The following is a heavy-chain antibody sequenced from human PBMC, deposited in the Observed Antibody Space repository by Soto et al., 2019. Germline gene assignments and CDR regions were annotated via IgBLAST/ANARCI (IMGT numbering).Heavy chain of an antibody. CDR3: ARDSSSYYGMDV. CDR2: IYSGGST. CDR1: GFTVSSNY. D-gene: IGHD6-6*01. V-gene: IGHV3-53*01. Sequence: GGSLRLSCAASGFTVSSNYMSWVRQAPGKGLEWVSVIYSGGSTYYADSVKGRFTISRDNSKNTLYLQMNSLRAEDTAAYYCARDSSSYYGMDVWGQGTTVTVSS. J-gene: IGHJ6*02.